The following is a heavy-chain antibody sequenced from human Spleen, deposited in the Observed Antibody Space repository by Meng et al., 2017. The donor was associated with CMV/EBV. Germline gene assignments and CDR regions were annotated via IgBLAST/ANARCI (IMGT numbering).Heavy chain of an antibody. D-gene: IGHD4-11*01. J-gene: IGHJ5*02. V-gene: IGHV3-30*03. CDR3: AREAHSNSRGFDP. CDR2: ISYDGNIK. CDR1: GFTFNTYA. Sequence: GESLKISCAASGFTFNTYAMHWLRQLPGKGLEWVAVISYDGNIKFFGDSVKGRFTVSRDNSKNTLYLQMNSLGLEDTAVYYCAREAHSNSRGFDPWGQGTLVTVSS.